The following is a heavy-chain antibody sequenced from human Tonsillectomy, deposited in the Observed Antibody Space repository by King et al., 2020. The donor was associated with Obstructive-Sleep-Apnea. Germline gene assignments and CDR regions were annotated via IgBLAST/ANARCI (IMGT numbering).Heavy chain of an antibody. CDR1: GFTVSRFV. V-gene: IGHV3-64D*06. J-gene: IGHJ4*02. CDR3: AKDSSNWYYFDY. Sequence: VQLVESGGGLVQPGGSLRLSCLVSGFTVSRFVMHWVRQAPGKGLEYVSAISMNVGNTYYAGSLKGRFTASRDNSKNTLYLQMSSLRTEDTAVYYCAKDSSNWYYFDYWGQGTLVTVSS. D-gene: IGHD6-19*01. CDR2: ISMNVGNT.